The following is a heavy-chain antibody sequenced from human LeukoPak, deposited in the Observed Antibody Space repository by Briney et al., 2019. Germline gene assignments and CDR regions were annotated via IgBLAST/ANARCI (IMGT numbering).Heavy chain of an antibody. D-gene: IGHD6-6*01. CDR2: IYYSGST. CDR1: GGSISSSSYY. CDR3: ARDHYSSSSYYMDV. J-gene: IGHJ6*03. V-gene: IGHV4-39*07. Sequence: SETLSLTCTVSGGSISSSSYYWGWIRQPPGKGLEWIGSIYYSGSTYYNPSLKSRVTISVDTSKNQFSLKLSSVTAADTAVYYCARDHYSSSSYYMDVWGKGTTVTVSS.